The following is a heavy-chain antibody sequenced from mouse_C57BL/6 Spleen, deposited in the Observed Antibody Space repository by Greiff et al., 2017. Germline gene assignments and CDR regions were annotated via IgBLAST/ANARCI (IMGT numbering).Heavy chain of an antibody. D-gene: IGHD1-1*01. V-gene: IGHV1-53*01. CDR3: ARSEFITTPWFAY. Sequence: QVQLQQPGTELVKPGASVKLSCKASGYTFTSYWLHWVKQRPGQGLAWIGNINPSNGGTNYNEKFKSKATLTVDKSSSTAYMQLSSLTSEASAVYYCARSEFITTPWFAYWGQGTLVTVSA. CDR2: INPSNGGT. CDR1: GYTFTSYW. J-gene: IGHJ3*01.